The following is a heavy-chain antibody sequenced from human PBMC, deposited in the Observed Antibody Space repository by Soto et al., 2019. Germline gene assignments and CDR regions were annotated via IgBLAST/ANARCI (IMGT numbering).Heavy chain of an antibody. CDR3: AKGLLGYYDILTGYFPYYFDY. CDR2: ISYDGSNK. J-gene: IGHJ4*02. CDR1: GFTFSSYG. Sequence: PGGSLRLSCAASGFTFSSYGMHWVRQAPGKGLEWVAVISYDGSNKYYADSVKGRFTISRDNSKNTLYLQMNSLRAEDTAVYYCAKGLLGYYDILTGYFPYYFDYWGQGTLVTVSS. V-gene: IGHV3-30*18. D-gene: IGHD3-9*01.